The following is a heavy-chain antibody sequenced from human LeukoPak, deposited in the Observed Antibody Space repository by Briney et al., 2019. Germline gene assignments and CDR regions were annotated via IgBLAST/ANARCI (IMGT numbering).Heavy chain of an antibody. CDR1: GGSISSYY. D-gene: IGHD5-18*01. CDR3: ARSVLGYSYGLHIDY. V-gene: IGHV4-59*01. CDR2: IHYRGST. J-gene: IGHJ4*02. Sequence: SETLSLTCTVSGGSISSYYWSWIRQSPGEGREWIGYIHYRGSTNYNPSLKSRVTISVDTSKNQFSLKLSSLTAADTAVYYCARSVLGYSYGLHIDYWGQGTPVTVSS.